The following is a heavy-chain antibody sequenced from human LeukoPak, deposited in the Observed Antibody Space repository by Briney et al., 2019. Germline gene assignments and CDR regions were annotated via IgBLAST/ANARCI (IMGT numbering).Heavy chain of an antibody. CDR1: GGYISSSY. D-gene: IGHD3-16*01. V-gene: IGHV4-59*01. CDR3: ARDQSPYAYNWFDP. Sequence: SEPLSLPCTVSGGYISSSYWRWLRQPPGKGLEWVGYIHYSGTTNYIPSLKRRVTISIDTPKNQFSLKLSSVTAADTAVYYCARDQSPYAYNWFDPWGQGTLVTVSS. CDR2: IHYSGTT. J-gene: IGHJ5*02.